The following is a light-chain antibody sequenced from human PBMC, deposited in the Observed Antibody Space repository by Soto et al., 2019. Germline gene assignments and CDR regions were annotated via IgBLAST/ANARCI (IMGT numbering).Light chain of an antibody. CDR3: QSYDSSLSVLHV. J-gene: IGLJ1*01. CDR1: SSNIGAGYD. CDR2: GDN. Sequence: QSVLTQPPSVPGAPGQRVTISCTGSSSNIGAGYDVHWYQQLPGRAPKLLIYGDNNRPSGVPDRFSGSKSGTSASLAITGLQAEDEADYYCQSYDSSLSVLHVFGTGTKLTVL. V-gene: IGLV1-40*01.